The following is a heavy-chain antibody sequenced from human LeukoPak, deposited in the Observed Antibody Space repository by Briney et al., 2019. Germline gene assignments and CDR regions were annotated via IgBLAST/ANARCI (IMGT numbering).Heavy chain of an antibody. V-gene: IGHV1-2*02. Sequence: ASVKVSCKASGYTFTGYYMHWVRQAPGQGLEWMGWINPSSGGTNYAQKFQGRVTMTRDTSISTAYMELSRLRSDDTAVYYCARGGVCSSTSCYNFDYWGQGTLVTVSS. J-gene: IGHJ4*02. D-gene: IGHD2-2*01. CDR2: INPSSGGT. CDR3: ARGGVCSSTSCYNFDY. CDR1: GYTFTGYY.